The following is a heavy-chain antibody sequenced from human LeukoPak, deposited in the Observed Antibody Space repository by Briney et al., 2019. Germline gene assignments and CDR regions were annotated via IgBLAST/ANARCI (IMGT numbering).Heavy chain of an antibody. J-gene: IGHJ4*02. CDR1: GFTSSSYS. D-gene: IGHD3-9*01. Sequence: GGSLRLSCAAPGFTSSSYSMNWVRQAPGKGLEWVSSISSGSSYIYYADSVKGRFTISRDNAKNSLYLQMNSLRAEDTAVYYCARVRYYDILTGYYGDGYFDYWGQGTLVTVSS. CDR3: ARVRYYDILTGYYGDGYFDY. V-gene: IGHV3-21*01. CDR2: ISSGSSYI.